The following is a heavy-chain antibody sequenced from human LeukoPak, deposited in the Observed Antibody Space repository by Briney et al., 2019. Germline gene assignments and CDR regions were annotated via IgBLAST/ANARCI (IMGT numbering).Heavy chain of an antibody. D-gene: IGHD2-2*01. CDR2: ISYYGSNK. CDR3: ARARLEGYCSSISCYPWFDY. Sequence: PVGSLSLSCAPSGFTFCTFAMHSVGEAPGKGLEGVGVISYYGSNKDYADSGTGRFTISRDNSKKTLYLQMNRLKAEDTAVYYCARARLEGYCSSISCYPWFDYWREGTLVRVS. CDR1: GFTFCTFA. J-gene: IGHJ4*02. V-gene: IGHV3-30-3*01.